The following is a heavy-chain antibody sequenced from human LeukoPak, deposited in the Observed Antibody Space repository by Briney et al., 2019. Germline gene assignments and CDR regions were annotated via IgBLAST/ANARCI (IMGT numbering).Heavy chain of an antibody. V-gene: IGHV4-34*01. CDR3: ARVNIVVVPGAVYYYMGV. CDR1: GGSFSGYY. J-gene: IGHJ6*03. Sequence: SETLSLTCAVYGGSFSGYYWSWIRQPPGKGLEWIGEINHSGSTNYNPSLKSRVTISVDTSKNQFSLKLSSVTAADTAVYYCARVNIVVVPGAVYYYMGVWGKGTTVTISS. D-gene: IGHD2-2*01. CDR2: INHSGST.